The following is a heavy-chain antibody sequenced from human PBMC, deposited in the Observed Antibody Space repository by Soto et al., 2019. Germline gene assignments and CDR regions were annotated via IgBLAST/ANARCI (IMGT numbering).Heavy chain of an antibody. CDR1: GFTFSSYS. Sequence: GGSLRLSCAASGFTFSSYSMNWVRQAPGKGLEWVSSISSSSSYIYYADSVKGRFTISRDNAKNSLYLQMNSLRAEDTAVYYCAIEGPRLAAAGGAFDIWGQGTMVTVSS. CDR3: AIEGPRLAAAGGAFDI. V-gene: IGHV3-21*01. CDR2: ISSSSSYI. D-gene: IGHD6-13*01. J-gene: IGHJ3*02.